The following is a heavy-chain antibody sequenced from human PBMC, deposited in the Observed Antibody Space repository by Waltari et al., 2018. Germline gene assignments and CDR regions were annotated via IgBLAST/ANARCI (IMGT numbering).Heavy chain of an antibody. CDR3: VKYSGFDYFFDY. CDR2: LSNDGRVK. Sequence: QFQLVESGGGVVQPGTSLRLSCAASGFTFSNCGMHWVRQPPGRGGEWVAVLSNDGRVKHYAYSVKSRFIASRDNSKNTLYLQINSLRADDTAVYYCVKYSGFDYFFDYWGQGTLVTVSS. CDR1: GFTFSNCG. J-gene: IGHJ4*02. V-gene: IGHV3-30*18. D-gene: IGHD5-12*01.